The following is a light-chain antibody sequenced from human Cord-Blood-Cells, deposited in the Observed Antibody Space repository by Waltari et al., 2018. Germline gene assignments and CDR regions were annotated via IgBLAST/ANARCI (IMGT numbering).Light chain of an antibody. J-gene: IGKJ1*01. Sequence: QMTPSPFSLSTSVEDRVTITCRASQTISSYLNWYQQKPGKAPKHLIYAASRLQSGVPSRFSGSGSGTDFTLTISSLQPEDFATYYWQKSYSIWTFGQGSKVEIK. CDR1: QTISSY. CDR3: QKSYSIWT. CDR2: AAS. V-gene: IGKV1-39*01.